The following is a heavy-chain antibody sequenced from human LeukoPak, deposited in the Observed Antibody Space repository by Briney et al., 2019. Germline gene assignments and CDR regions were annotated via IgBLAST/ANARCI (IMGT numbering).Heavy chain of an antibody. CDR2: INPNSGGT. D-gene: IGHD6-13*01. CDR1: GYTFTGYY. J-gene: IGHJ4*02. V-gene: IGHV1-2*02. CDR3: ARGEREWYSSSWTHHDY. Sequence: GASVKVSCKASGYTFTGYYMHWVRQAPGQGLEWMGWINPNSGGTNYAQKFQGRVTMTRDTSISTAYMELSRLRSDDTAVYYCARGEREWYSSSWTHHDYWGQGTLVTVSS.